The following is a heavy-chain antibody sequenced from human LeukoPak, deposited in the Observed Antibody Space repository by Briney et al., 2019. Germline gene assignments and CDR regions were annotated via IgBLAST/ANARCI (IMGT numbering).Heavy chain of an antibody. J-gene: IGHJ6*03. V-gene: IGHV3-21*01. CDR1: GFTFSSYS. CDR2: ISSSSSYI. CDR3: AREVRYEDYYYYMDV. D-gene: IGHD1-1*01. Sequence: GRSLRLSCAASGFTFSSYSMNWVRQAPGKGLEWVSSISSSSSYIYYADSVKGRFTISRDNAKNSLYLQMNSLRAEDTAVYYCAREVRYEDYYYYMDVWGKGTTVTVSS.